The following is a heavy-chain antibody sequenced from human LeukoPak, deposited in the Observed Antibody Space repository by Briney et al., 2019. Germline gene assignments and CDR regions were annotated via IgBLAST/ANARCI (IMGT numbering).Heavy chain of an antibody. CDR2: IYPGDSDT. D-gene: IGHD3/OR15-3a*01. Sequence: GESLKISCKGSGYSFTNYWIGWVRQMPGKGLEWMGIIYPGDSDTRYSPSFQDQVTISADKSISTAYLQWSSLKASDTAMYYCASQARNAKSGLASPGAFDIWGQGTMVTVSS. CDR1: GYSFTNYW. V-gene: IGHV5-51*01. J-gene: IGHJ3*02. CDR3: ASQARNAKSGLASPGAFDI.